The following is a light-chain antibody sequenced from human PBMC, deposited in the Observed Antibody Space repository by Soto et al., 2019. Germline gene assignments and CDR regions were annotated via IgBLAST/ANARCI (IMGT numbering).Light chain of an antibody. Sequence: EIVLTQSPATLSLSPGERSTLSFRASQSVGSNLAWYQHKPGQAPRLVIYGVSTRATGIPARFSGSASGTEFTLTISSLQSEDFAVYSCQQYNDWPITFGPGTRLEIK. CDR2: GVS. V-gene: IGKV3-15*01. CDR1: QSVGSN. J-gene: IGKJ5*01. CDR3: QQYNDWPIT.